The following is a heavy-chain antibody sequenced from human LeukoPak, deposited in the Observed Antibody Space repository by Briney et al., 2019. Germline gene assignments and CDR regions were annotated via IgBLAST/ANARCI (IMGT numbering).Heavy chain of an antibody. CDR3: ARVVPAAYFDY. D-gene: IGHD2-2*01. J-gene: IGHJ4*02. CDR2: IKQDGSEK. V-gene: IGHV3-7*01. CDR1: GFTFSSYW. Sequence: GGSLRLSCAASGFTFSSYWMSWVRQAPGKGLEWVANIKQDGSEKYYVDSVKGRFTISRDNAKNSLYLQMNSLRAEDTALYYCARVVPAAYFDYWGQGTLVTVSS.